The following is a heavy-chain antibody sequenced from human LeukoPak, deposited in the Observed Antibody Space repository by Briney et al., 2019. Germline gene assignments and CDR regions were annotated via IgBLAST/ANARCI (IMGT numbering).Heavy chain of an antibody. CDR1: GFTFYTYW. J-gene: IGHJ3*02. Sequence: GGSLRLSCAASGFTFYTYWMSWVRQPPGKGLEWVANIKHDGSEKYYVDSVKGRFTISRDNAENSLYLQMNSLRAEDTAVYYCAREIEVVVATTRMDAFDMWGQGTMVTVSS. CDR3: AREIEVVVATTRMDAFDM. V-gene: IGHV3-7*01. D-gene: IGHD2-15*01. CDR2: IKHDGSEK.